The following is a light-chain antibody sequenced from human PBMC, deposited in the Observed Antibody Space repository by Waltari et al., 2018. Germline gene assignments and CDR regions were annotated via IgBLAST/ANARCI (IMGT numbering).Light chain of an antibody. CDR2: SDS. J-gene: IGLJ2*01. Sequence: SYVVTQSPSVSVAPGETARLTCGGDKLGSKSVPWYQQRPGQAPVLFISSDSDRPSGIPERFSGSNSGNTATLTISWVEAEDEADYYCLVWHSTIDHQGVFGGGTKLTVL. CDR3: LVWHSTIDHQGV. V-gene: IGLV3-21*04. CDR1: KLGSKS.